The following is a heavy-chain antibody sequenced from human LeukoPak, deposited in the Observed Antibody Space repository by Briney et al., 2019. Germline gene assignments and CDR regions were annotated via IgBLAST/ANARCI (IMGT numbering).Heavy chain of an antibody. D-gene: IGHD1-1*01. Sequence: GGSLRLSCTASGFPFSDYSMNWVRQAPGKGLEWISYIGISSGKTKYADSVKGHFTISADNARNSLYLQMNSMRVEDTAVYYCARDHNYAFDNWGQGTLVSVSS. J-gene: IGHJ4*02. V-gene: IGHV3-48*04. CDR3: ARDHNYAFDN. CDR2: IGISSGKT. CDR1: GFPFSDYS.